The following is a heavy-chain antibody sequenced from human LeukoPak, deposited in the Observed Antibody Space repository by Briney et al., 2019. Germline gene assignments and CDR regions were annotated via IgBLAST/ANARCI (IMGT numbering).Heavy chain of an antibody. Sequence: PSETLSLTCTVSGGSISSGSYYWSWIRQPAGKGLEWIGRIYTSGSTNYNPSLKSRVTISVDTSKNQFSLKLSSVTAADTAVYYCARALTMVRGVIYFGYWGQGTLVTVSS. J-gene: IGHJ4*02. CDR1: GGSISSGSYY. CDR3: ARALTMVRGVIYFGY. V-gene: IGHV4-61*02. CDR2: IYTSGST. D-gene: IGHD3-10*01.